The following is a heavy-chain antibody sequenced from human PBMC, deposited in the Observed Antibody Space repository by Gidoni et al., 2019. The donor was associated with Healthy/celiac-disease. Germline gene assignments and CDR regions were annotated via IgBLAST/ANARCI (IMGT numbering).Heavy chain of an antibody. Sequence: RFTISRDNSKNTLYLQMNSLRAEDTAVYYCAKDRVMTTVTTGGFFDYWGQGTLVTVSS. J-gene: IGHJ4*02. CDR3: AKDRVMTTVTTGGFFDY. D-gene: IGHD4-17*01. V-gene: IGHV3-23*01.